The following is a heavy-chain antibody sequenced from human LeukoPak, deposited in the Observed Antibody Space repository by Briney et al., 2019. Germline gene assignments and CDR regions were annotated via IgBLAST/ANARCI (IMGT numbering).Heavy chain of an antibody. CDR3: ARRSVGWVDY. CDR2: IYYSGST. Sequence: SETLSLTYTVSGGSFSSSLYYWGWIRQPPGKGLEWIGSIYYSGSTYYNPSLKSRVTISVDTSKNQFSLRLSSVTAADTAVYYCARRSVGWVDYWGQEPWPPSPQ. J-gene: IGHJ5*01. CDR1: GGSFSSSLYY. V-gene: IGHV4-39*01.